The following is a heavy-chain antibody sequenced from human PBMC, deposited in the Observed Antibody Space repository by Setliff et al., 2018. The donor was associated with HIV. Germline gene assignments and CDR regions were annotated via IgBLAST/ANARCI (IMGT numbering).Heavy chain of an antibody. V-gene: IGHV1-69*05. J-gene: IGHJ3*02. CDR3: ARDTGQQLVRFDI. CDR2: IIPIFGTA. D-gene: IGHD6-13*01. Sequence: SVKVSCKASGVTFSNYAISWVRQAPGQGLEWMGGIIPIFGTANYAQKFQGRVTITTDESTITAYMELSSLRSEDTAVYYCARDTGQQLVRFDIWGQGTMVTVS. CDR1: GVTFSNYA.